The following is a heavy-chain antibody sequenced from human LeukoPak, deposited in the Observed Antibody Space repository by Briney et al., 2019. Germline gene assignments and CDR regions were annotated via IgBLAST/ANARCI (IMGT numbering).Heavy chain of an antibody. CDR1: GYNFTTYW. J-gene: IGHJ4*02. Sequence: GESLKISCKGSGYNFTTYWIGWVRQMPRKGLEWMGIIYPGDSDTRYSPSFQGQVTISADKSIRTAYLQWSSLKASDTAIYYCARSHYYDSPFDYWGQGTLVTVSS. V-gene: IGHV5-51*01. CDR3: ARSHYYDSPFDY. D-gene: IGHD3-22*01. CDR2: IYPGDSDT.